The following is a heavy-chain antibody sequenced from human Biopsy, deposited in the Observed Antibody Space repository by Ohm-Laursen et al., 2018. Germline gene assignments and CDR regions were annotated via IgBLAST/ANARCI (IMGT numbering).Heavy chain of an antibody. CDR1: GFTFSSNA. J-gene: IGHJ4*02. Sequence: GTLSLTCAASGFTFSSNAMSWVRQAPGKGLEWVSGISGRTSGTYYADSVKGRFTISRDNSKNTLYLQMSSLRAEDTALYYCAKCMTYSGDGIDYWGQGTLVTVSS. V-gene: IGHV3-23*01. CDR2: ISGRTSGT. CDR3: AKCMTYSGDGIDY. D-gene: IGHD5-12*01.